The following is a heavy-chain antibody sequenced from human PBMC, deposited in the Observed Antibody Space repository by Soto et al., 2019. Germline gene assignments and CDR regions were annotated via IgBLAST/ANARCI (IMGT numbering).Heavy chain of an antibody. CDR3: AKVSYDILTGYYMEPHCFDY. Sequence: GGSLRLSCAASGFTFSSYAMSWVRQAPGKGLEWVSAISGSGGSTYYADSVKGRFTISRDNSKNTLYLQMNSLRAEDTAVYYCAKVSYDILTGYYMEPHCFDYWGQGTLVTVSS. J-gene: IGHJ4*02. CDR1: GFTFSSYA. D-gene: IGHD3-9*01. CDR2: ISGSGGST. V-gene: IGHV3-23*01.